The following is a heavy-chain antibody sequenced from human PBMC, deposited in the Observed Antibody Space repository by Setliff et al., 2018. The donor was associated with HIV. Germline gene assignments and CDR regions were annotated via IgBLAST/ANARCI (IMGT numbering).Heavy chain of an antibody. CDR1: GGSVSSNIY. CDR3: ARQGDGYNLYHVYYFDY. Sequence: SETLSLTCTVSGGSVSSNIYWGWVRQSPKEGLEWIGSFDSSGSTYYNPSLKSRVTISVDTSKNQLSLRLTTMTAADTAVYYCARQGDGYNLYHVYYFDYWGQGTLVTVSS. V-gene: IGHV4-39*01. J-gene: IGHJ4*02. CDR2: FDSSGST. D-gene: IGHD5-12*01.